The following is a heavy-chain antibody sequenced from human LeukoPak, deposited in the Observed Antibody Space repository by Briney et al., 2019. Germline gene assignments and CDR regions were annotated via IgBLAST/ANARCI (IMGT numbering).Heavy chain of an antibody. J-gene: IGHJ3*02. CDR2: ISPANGNT. CDR1: GYTLGTSS. Sequence: ASVNVSCQAFGYTLGTSSISWVRQAPGQRLEWMGWISPANGNTHYEQGVQGRVTMTTDTSRSTAYMELRNLRSDDTAMYYCTRVRDSNNWWGAFDIWGQGTMVTVSS. V-gene: IGHV1-18*01. CDR3: TRVRDSNNWWGAFDI. D-gene: IGHD1-1*01.